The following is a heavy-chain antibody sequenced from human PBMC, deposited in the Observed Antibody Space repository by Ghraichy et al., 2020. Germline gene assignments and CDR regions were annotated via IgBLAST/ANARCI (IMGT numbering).Heavy chain of an antibody. V-gene: IGHV3-30-3*01. CDR2: IPYDGSKQ. CDR1: GFPFSSYA. D-gene: IGHD2-2*01. J-gene: IGHJ6*02. Sequence: GESLNISCAASGFPFSSYAMHWVRQAPGKGLEWVAVIPYDGSKQDSADSVKGRFTISRDNSKNTVYLQMNSLRPEDAAVYFCARSVLGEIVEVPPARVADAMRRGNFYGLDVWGQGTTVIVSS. CDR3: ARSVLGEIVEVPPARVADAMRRGNFYGLDV.